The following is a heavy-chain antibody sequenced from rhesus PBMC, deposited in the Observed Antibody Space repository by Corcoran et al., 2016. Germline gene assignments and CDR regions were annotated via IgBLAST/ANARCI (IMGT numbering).Heavy chain of an antibody. CDR1: GGSISHDHY. D-gene: IGHD5-24*01. V-gene: IGHV4-106*01. J-gene: IGHJ4*01. CDR2: SDGSGSDT. Sequence: QVQLQASAPGPVSPSEALSLTCDGDGGSISHDHYCTWLRLAPGWGLDWSGDSDGSGSDTNYNPSLKNLVIISTDTSKDQFSLKLSSVTAAETAVDCCGREDTGGTVSLWGQGILVTISS. CDR3: GREDTGGTVSL.